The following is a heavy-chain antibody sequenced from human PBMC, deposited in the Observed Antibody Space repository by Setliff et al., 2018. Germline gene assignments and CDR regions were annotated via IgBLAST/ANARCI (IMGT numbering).Heavy chain of an antibody. CDR1: GLTFDEYA. D-gene: IGHD3-22*01. CDR3: ARDLTTMNQKDYYYYGMDV. CDR2: ISWNSGSI. J-gene: IGHJ6*02. Sequence: PGGSLRLSCPGSGLTFDEYAMHWVRQAPGKGLEWVSGISWNSGSIGYADSVKGRFTISRDNAKNSLYLQMNSLRAEDTALYYCARDLTTMNQKDYYYYGMDVWGQGTTVTVSS. V-gene: IGHV3-9*01.